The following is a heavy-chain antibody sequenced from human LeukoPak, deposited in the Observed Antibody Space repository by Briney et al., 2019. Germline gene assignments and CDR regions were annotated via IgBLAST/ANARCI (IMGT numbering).Heavy chain of an antibody. CDR3: AREGYSRSWFDP. CDR2: INPNSGDT. CDR1: GYTFTAYY. D-gene: IGHD5-18*01. V-gene: IGHV1-2*02. Sequence: GASVKVSCKASGYTFTAYYMHWVRQAPGQGLEWMGWINPNSGDTNYAQEFQGRVTMTRDTSTNTAYMELSGLRSDDTAVYYCAREGYSRSWFDPWGQGTLVTVSS. J-gene: IGHJ5*02.